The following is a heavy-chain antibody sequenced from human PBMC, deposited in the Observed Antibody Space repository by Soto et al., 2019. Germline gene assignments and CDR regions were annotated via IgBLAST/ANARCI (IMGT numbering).Heavy chain of an antibody. D-gene: IGHD6-19*01. V-gene: IGHV3-53*02. J-gene: IGHJ6*02. CDR1: GFTVSSNY. CDR3: ARGGIAVAANYYYYGMDV. Sequence: EVQLVETGGGLIQPGGSLRLSCAASGFTVSSNYMSWVRQAPGKGLEWVSVIYSGGSTYYADSVKGRFTISRDNSKNTLYLQMNSLRAEDTAVYYCARGGIAVAANYYYYGMDVWSQGTTVTVSS. CDR2: IYSGGST.